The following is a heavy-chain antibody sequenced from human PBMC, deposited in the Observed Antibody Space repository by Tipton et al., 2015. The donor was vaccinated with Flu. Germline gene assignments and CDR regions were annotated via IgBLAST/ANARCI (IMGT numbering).Heavy chain of an antibody. D-gene: IGHD3-10*01. V-gene: IGHV1-18*01. CDR3: ARREEGYYYGSGYY. Sequence: QLVQSGAEVKKPGASVKVSCKASGYTFTSYGISWVRQAPGQGLEWMGWISAYNGSTNYAQKLQGRDTMTTDTSTSTAYMELRSLRSDDTAGYYCARREEGYYYGSGYYWGQGTLVTVSS. CDR1: GYTFTSYG. CDR2: ISAYNGST. J-gene: IGHJ4*02.